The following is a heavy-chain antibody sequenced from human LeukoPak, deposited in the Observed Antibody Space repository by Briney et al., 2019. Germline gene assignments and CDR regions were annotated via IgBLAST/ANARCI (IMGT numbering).Heavy chain of an antibody. Sequence: GGSLRLSCAASGFTFSSYGMHWVRQAPGKGLEWVAVISYDGSNKYYADSVKGRFTISRDNSKNTLYLQMNSLRAEDTAVYYCAKDQVAYSKTPCYFDYWGQGTLVTVSS. V-gene: IGHV3-30*18. CDR3: AKDQVAYSKTPCYFDY. D-gene: IGHD4-11*01. CDR2: ISYDGSNK. CDR1: GFTFSSYG. J-gene: IGHJ4*02.